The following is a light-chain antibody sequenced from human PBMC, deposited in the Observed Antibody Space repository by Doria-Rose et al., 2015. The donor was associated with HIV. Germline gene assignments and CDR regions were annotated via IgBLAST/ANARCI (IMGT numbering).Light chain of an antibody. J-gene: IGKJ1*01. CDR1: QRVKSSY. CDR2: DAS. Sequence: TQSPGTLSLSPGVRATLSCRASQRVKSSYLAWYQHEPGEARRLVIYDASTRATGSPDRFSASGYGTDFPLTINRLEPEDFALNYGSQYGTSWTVGQGTKVEI. CDR3: SQYGTSWT. V-gene: IGKV3-20*01.